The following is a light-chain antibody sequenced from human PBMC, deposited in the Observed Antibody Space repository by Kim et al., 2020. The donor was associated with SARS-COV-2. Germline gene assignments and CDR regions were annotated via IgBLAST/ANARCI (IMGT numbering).Light chain of an antibody. CDR2: DNN. V-gene: IGLV1-51*01. J-gene: IGLJ2*01. CDR3: GTWDSSLSAVV. Sequence: GQKVTNSCSGSSSNVRNNYVSWYQQLPGTAPKLLIYDNNKRPSVIPDRFSGSKSGTSATLGITGLQTGDEADYYCGTWDSSLSAVVFGGGTQLTVL. CDR1: SSNVRNNY.